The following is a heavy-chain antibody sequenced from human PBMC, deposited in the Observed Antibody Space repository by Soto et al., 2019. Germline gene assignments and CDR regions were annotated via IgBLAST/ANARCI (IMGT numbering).Heavy chain of an antibody. D-gene: IGHD3-16*01. CDR2: ISAYNGNT. J-gene: IGHJ4*02. Sequence: GASVKVSCKASGYTFTSYGISWVRQAPGQGLEWMGWISAYNGNTNYAQKLQGRVTMTTDTSTSTAYMELRSLRSDDTAVYYCAREIGDYIWGSYSFDYWGQGTLVTVSS. V-gene: IGHV1-18*01. CDR1: GYTFTSYG. CDR3: AREIGDYIWGSYSFDY.